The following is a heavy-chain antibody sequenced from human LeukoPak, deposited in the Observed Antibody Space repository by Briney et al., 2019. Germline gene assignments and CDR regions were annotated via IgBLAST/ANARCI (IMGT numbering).Heavy chain of an antibody. D-gene: IGHD3-10*01. V-gene: IGHV3-53*01. CDR2: LYTGGDT. J-gene: IGHJ4*02. Sequence: GGSLRLSCAVSGFTVSAHYMSWVRQAPGKGLECVSFLYTGGDTYYADSVKGRFTISRDNSKNTLYLQMNSLRAEDTAVYYCARGPGSRGIFDYWGQGTLVTVSS. CDR3: ARGPGSRGIFDY. CDR1: GFTVSAHY.